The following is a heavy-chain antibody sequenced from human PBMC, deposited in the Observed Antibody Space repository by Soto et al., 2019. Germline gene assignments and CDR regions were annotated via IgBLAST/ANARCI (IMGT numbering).Heavy chain of an antibody. CDR1: GGSFSGYY. CDR3: ARESHHILTGPPWVWYFDL. J-gene: IGHJ2*01. D-gene: IGHD3-9*01. CDR2: INDRGSI. V-gene: IGHV4-34*01. Sequence: QVQLQQWGAGPLRPLETLSLTCGVSGGSFSGYYWAWIRQSPGKGLEWIGEINDRGSINYNPSLKSRISISVDTSKNHYSLNLRSVTAADTAVYYCARESHHILTGPPWVWYFDLWGRGTLVTVSS.